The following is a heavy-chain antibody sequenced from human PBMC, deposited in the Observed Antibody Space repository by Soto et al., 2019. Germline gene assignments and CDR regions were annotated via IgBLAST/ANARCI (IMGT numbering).Heavy chain of an antibody. J-gene: IGHJ6*02. Sequence: SVKVSCKASGGTFSSYAISWVRQAPGQGLEWMGGIIPIFGTANYAQKFQGRVTITADESTSTAYMELSSLRSEDTAVYYCARGSREQTTYYYNGMDVWGQGTTVTVSS. V-gene: IGHV1-69*13. CDR3: ARGSREQTTYYYNGMDV. D-gene: IGHD4-17*01. CDR2: IIPIFGTA. CDR1: GGTFSSYA.